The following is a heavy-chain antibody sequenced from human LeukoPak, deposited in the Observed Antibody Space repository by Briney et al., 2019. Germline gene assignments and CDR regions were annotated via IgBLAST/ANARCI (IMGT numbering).Heavy chain of an antibody. CDR3: TVTTSWDV. J-gene: IGHJ6*04. CDR2: IRSKANSYAT. V-gene: IGHV3-73*01. D-gene: IGHD4-17*01. CDR1: GFTFSSYW. Sequence: GGSLRLSCATSGFTFSSYWMNWVRQASGKGLEWVGRIRSKANSYATAYAASVKGRFTISRDDSKNTAYLQMNSLKTEDTAVYYCTVTTSWDVWGKGTTVTVSS.